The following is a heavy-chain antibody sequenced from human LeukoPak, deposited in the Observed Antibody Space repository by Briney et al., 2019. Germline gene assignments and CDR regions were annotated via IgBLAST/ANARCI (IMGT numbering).Heavy chain of an antibody. CDR1: GFTFSSYG. V-gene: IGHV3-64*01. Sequence: GGSLRLSCAASGFTFSSYGMHWVRQAPGKALEYVSAISNDGGGTYYANSVKGRFTISRDNSKNTLYLQMGSLRAEDMAVYYCARSRTFDYWGRGTLVTVSS. CDR2: ISNDGGGT. CDR3: ARSRTFDY. J-gene: IGHJ4*02.